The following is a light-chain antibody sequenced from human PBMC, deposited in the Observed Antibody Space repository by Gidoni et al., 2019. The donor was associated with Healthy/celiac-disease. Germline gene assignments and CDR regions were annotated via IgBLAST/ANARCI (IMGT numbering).Light chain of an antibody. CDR2: DVS. CDR1: SSDVGGYNY. CDR3: SSYTSSSTLVV. Sequence: QSALTQPPSVSGSPGQSITISCTGTSSDVGGYNYVSWYQQHPGKAPNLMIYDVSKRPSGVSNRFSGSKSGNTASLTISGLQAEDEADYYCSSYTSSSTLVVFGGGTKLTV. J-gene: IGLJ2*01. V-gene: IGLV2-14*01.